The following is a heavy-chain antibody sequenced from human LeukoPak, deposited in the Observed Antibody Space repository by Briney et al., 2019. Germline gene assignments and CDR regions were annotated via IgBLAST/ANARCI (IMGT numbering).Heavy chain of an antibody. CDR2: ISAYNGNT. V-gene: IGHV1-18*01. Sequence: ASVKVSCKASGYTFTSYGISWVRQAPGQGLERMGWISAYNGNTNYAQKLQGRATMTTDTSTSTAYMELRSLRSDDTAVYYCARDYCTNGVCYNYYYYGMDVWGQGTTVTVSS. J-gene: IGHJ6*02. CDR1: GYTFTSYG. CDR3: ARDYCTNGVCYNYYYYGMDV. D-gene: IGHD2-8*01.